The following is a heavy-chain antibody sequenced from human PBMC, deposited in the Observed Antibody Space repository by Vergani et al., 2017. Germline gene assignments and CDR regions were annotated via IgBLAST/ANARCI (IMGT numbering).Heavy chain of an antibody. CDR3: ATMGXATFNRPYNWFDP. D-gene: IGHD1-26*01. CDR2: IKQDGSEK. Sequence: EVQLQESGGGLVKPGGSLRVSCAASGFSFSTYSINWVRQAPGKGLEWVAHIKQDGSEKYYVDSVKGRFTISRDNAENSVYLEMNSLRVEDTAVYYCATMGXATFNRPYNWFDPRGQGTLVTVSS. J-gene: IGHJ5*02. CDR1: GFSFSTYS. V-gene: IGHV3-7*01.